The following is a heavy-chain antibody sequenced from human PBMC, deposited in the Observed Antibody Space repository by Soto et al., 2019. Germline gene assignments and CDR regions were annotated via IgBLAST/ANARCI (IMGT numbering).Heavy chain of an antibody. CDR1: GGTFSSYA. V-gene: IGHV1-69*13. D-gene: IGHD2-2*01. CDR3: VRYCSSTSCYRWWGYYYYGMDV. Sequence: ASVKVSCKASGGTFSSYAISWVRQAPGQGLEWMGGIIPIFGTANYAQKFQGRVTITADESTSTAYMELSSLRSEDTAVYYCVRYCSSTSCYRWWGYYYYGMDVWGQGTTVTVSS. CDR2: IIPIFGTA. J-gene: IGHJ6*02.